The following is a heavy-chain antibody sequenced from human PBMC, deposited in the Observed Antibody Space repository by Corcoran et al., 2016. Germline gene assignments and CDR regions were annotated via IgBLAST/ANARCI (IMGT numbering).Heavy chain of an antibody. V-gene: IGHV3-30*18. CDR1: GFTFSSYG. J-gene: IGHJ6*02. Sequence: QVQLVESGGGVVQPGRSLRLSCTASGFTFSSYGMHWVRQAPGKGLEWVAVISYDGSNKYYVDSVKGRFTISRDNSKNTLYLQMNSLRAEDTAVYYCAKVHYYDNSGWYYYYYGMDVWGQGTTVTVSS. CDR2: ISYDGSNK. D-gene: IGHD3-22*01. CDR3: AKVHYYDNSGWYYYYYGMDV.